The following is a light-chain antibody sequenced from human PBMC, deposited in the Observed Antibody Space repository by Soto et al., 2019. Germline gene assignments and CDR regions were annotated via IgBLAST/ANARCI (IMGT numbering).Light chain of an antibody. Sequence: EIVLTQSPGTLSLXXGXXXXLXXXASQXXXXXXLAWYQQKPGQAPRLLIYGASSRATGIPDRFSGSGSGTDFTLTISRLEPEDFAVXYCQQYGSSPLTFGGGTKVEIK. CDR2: GAS. CDR3: QQYGSSPLT. V-gene: IGKV3-20*01. CDR1: QXXXXXX. J-gene: IGKJ4*01.